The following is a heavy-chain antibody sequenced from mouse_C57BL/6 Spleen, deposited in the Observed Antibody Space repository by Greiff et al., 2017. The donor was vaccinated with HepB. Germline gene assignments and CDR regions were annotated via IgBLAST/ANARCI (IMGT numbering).Heavy chain of an antibody. V-gene: IGHV1-81*01. CDR1: GYTFTSYG. CDR3: ARDYHGSIWYFDV. Sequence: QVQLQQSGAELARPGASVKLSCKASGYTFTSYGISWVKQRTGQGLEWIGEIYPRSGNTYYNEKFKGKATLTADKSSSTAYMELRSLTSEDSAVYYCARDYHGSIWYFDVWGTGTTVTVSS. CDR2: IYPRSGNT. D-gene: IGHD1-1*01. J-gene: IGHJ1*03.